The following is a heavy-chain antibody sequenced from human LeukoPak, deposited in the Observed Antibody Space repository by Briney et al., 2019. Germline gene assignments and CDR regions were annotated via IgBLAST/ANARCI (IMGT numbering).Heavy chain of an antibody. D-gene: IGHD2-2*01. V-gene: IGHV1-69*04. CDR2: IIPILGIA. J-gene: IGHJ6*02. CDR1: GGTFSSYA. Sequence: SVKVSCKASGGTFSSYAISWVRQAPGQGLEWMGRIIPILGIANYAQKFQGRVTITADKSTSTAYMELSSLRSEDTAVYYCARDYRSSTSCYYYYYGMDVWGQGTTVTVSS. CDR3: ARDYRSSTSCYYYYYGMDV.